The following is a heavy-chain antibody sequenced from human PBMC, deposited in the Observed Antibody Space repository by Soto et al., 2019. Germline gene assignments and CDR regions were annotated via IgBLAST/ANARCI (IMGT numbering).Heavy chain of an antibody. V-gene: IGHV4-34*01. CDR2: INHSAGT. Sequence: SETLSLTCTIYGGSFSDHYWSWIRQPPGKGLEWIGEINHSAGTKYNPSLKSRVIISGDTSKNQFSLKLSSVTAADTAVYYCAKNNSFDPWGQGTLVTVSS. CDR1: GGSFSDHY. CDR3: AKNNSFDP. J-gene: IGHJ5*02.